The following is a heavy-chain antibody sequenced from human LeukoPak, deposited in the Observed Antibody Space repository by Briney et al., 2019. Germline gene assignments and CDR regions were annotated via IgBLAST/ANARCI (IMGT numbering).Heavy chain of an antibody. Sequence: ASVKVSCKASGYTFTSYGISWVRQAPGQGLEWMGWISAYNGNTNYAQKFQGRVTMTRDTSTNTVYMELSSLRSEDTAVYYCARVVSWFGYFDYWGQGTLVTVSS. CDR3: ARVVSWFGYFDY. CDR1: GYTFTSYG. CDR2: ISAYNGNT. D-gene: IGHD3-10*01. V-gene: IGHV1-18*01. J-gene: IGHJ4*02.